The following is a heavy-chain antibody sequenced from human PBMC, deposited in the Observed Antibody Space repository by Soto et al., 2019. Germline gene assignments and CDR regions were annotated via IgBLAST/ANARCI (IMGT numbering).Heavy chain of an antibody. CDR2: INPSGGST. CDR3: ARDSPDTKSNYYFDY. D-gene: IGHD2-8*01. Sequence: ASVKVSCKASGYTFTIYYMHWVRQAPGQGLEWMGIINPSGGSTSYAQKFQGRVTMTRDTSTSTVYMELSSLRSEDTAVYYCARDSPDTKSNYYFDYWGQGTLVTVSS. CDR1: GYTFTIYY. V-gene: IGHV1-46*03. J-gene: IGHJ4*02.